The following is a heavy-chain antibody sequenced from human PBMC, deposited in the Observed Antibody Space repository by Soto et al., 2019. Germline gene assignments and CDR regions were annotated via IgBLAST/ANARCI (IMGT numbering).Heavy chain of an antibody. J-gene: IGHJ4*02. CDR2: IIPIFGTA. V-gene: IGHV1-69*01. Sequence: QVQLVQSGAEVKKPGSSVKVSCKASGGTFSSYAISWVRQAPGQGLEWMGGIIPIFGTANYAQKFQGRVTITADESTSTAYMELSSLRSEDTAVYYCARDDYYGSGSDGFYFDYWGQGTLVTVSS. D-gene: IGHD3-10*01. CDR1: GGTFSSYA. CDR3: ARDDYYGSGSDGFYFDY.